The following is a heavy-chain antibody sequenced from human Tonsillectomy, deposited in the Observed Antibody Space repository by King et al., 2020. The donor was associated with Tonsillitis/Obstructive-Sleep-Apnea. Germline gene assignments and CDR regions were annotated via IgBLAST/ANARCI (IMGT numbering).Heavy chain of an antibody. V-gene: IGHV1-46*01. Sequence: VQLVESGAEVKTPGASVKVSCKASGYTFTRYYIHWARQARGQGLEWMGIINPSGGYTTYAQKFRGRVTMTTDTSASTVYLELSSLRSEDTAVYYCARDDVVGRYIDSWGQGTRVTVSS. J-gene: IGHJ4*02. CDR1: GYTFTRYY. CDR3: ARDDVVGRYIDS. CDR2: INPSGGYT. D-gene: IGHD1-14*01.